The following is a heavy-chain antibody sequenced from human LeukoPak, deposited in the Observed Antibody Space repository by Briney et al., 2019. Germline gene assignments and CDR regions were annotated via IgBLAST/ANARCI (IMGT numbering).Heavy chain of an antibody. V-gene: IGHV3-33*01. J-gene: IGHJ5*02. D-gene: IGHD6-13*01. Sequence: PGRSLRLSCAASGFTFSSYGMPWVRQAPGKGLEWVAVIWYDGSNKYYADSVKGRFTISRDNSKNTLYLQMNSLRAEDTAVYYCATTEPGIAASWGQGTLGTVSS. CDR1: GFTFSSYG. CDR3: ATTEPGIAAS. CDR2: IWYDGSNK.